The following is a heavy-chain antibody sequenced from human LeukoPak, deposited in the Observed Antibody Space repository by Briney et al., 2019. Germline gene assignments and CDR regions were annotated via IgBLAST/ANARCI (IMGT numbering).Heavy chain of an antibody. Sequence: SETLSLTCTVSGGSISSYYWSWIRQPPGKGLEWIGYIYYSGSTNYNPSLKSRVTISVDTSKNQFSLKLSSVTAADTAVYYCARELVAANLYYFDYWGQGTLVTVSS. D-gene: IGHD2-2*01. CDR1: GGSISSYY. CDR3: ARELVAANLYYFDY. J-gene: IGHJ4*02. V-gene: IGHV4-59*01. CDR2: IYYSGST.